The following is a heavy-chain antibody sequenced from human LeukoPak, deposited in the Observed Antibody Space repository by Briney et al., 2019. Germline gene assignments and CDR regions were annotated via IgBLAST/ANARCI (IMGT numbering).Heavy chain of an antibody. CDR1: GFTFSSYE. CDR2: ISSSGSTI. D-gene: IGHD6-19*01. J-gene: IGHJ4*02. CDR3: ARESRSSGWDYFDY. V-gene: IGHV3-48*03. Sequence: GGSLRLSCAASGFTFSSYEMNWVRHAPGKGLEWVSYISSSGSTIYYADSVKGRFTITRDNAKNSLYLQMNSLRAEDTAVYYCARESRSSGWDYFDYWGQGTPVTVSS.